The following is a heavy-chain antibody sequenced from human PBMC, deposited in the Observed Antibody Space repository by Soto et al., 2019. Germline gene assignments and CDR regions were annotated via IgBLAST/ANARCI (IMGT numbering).Heavy chain of an antibody. Sequence: QVQLVQSGGGGIQPGKSLRLSCAASGITFTTYGMHWVRQTPGKGLEWVGVVSYDGSHKYYADSVKGRFTISRDDSKNTLYLQMNSLRVEDTAVYYCAKEMYPRTVLDSSSPWGDYWGQGTLVTVSS. J-gene: IGHJ4*02. D-gene: IGHD6-6*01. CDR3: AKEMYPRTVLDSSSPWGDY. CDR1: GITFTTYG. CDR2: VSYDGSHK. V-gene: IGHV3-30*18.